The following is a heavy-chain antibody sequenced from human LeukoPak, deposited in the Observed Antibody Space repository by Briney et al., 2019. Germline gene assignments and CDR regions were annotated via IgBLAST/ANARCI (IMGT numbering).Heavy chain of an antibody. D-gene: IGHD1-26*01. CDR1: GFTFSSYW. J-gene: IGHJ4*02. V-gene: IGHV3-7*01. Sequence: PGGSLRLSCAASGFTFSSYWMSWVRQAPGKGLEWVANIKQDGSEKYYVDSVKGRFTISRDNAKNSLYLQMSSLRAEDTAVYYCARYSGSYRPGFDYWGQGTLVTVSS. CDR2: IKQDGSEK. CDR3: ARYSGSYRPGFDY.